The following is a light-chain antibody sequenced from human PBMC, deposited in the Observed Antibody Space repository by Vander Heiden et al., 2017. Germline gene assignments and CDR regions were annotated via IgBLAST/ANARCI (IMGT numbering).Light chain of an antibody. CDR1: QSVLYSSNNKNY. CDR2: WAS. CDR3: QQYDSNPPHT. V-gene: IGKV4-1*01. J-gene: IGKJ2*01. Sequence: DIVMTQSPDSLAVSLGERATINCKTSQSVLYSSNNKNYLAWYQQKPGQPPKLLIYWASTRESGVPDRFSGSGYGTDFTLTISSLQAEDVAVYYCQQYDSNPPHTFGQGTKLEIK.